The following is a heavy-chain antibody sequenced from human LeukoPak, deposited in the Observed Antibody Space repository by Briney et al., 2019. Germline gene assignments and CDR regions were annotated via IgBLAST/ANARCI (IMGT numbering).Heavy chain of an antibody. CDR2: INSDGSST. D-gene: IGHD3-10*01. V-gene: IGHV3-74*01. J-gene: IGHJ4*02. CDR1: GFTFSSHW. CDR3: AREGMVRGVTQYYFDC. Sequence: GGSLRLSCAASGFTFSSHWMHWVRQVPGKGLVWVSRINSDGSSTSYADSVKGRFTISRDNAKNPLYLQMNSLRAEDTAMYYCAREGMVRGVTQYYFDCWGQGTLVTVSS.